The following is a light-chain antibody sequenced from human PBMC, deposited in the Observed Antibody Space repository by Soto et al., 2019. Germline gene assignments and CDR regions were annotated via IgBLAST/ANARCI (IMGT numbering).Light chain of an antibody. V-gene: IGKV3-20*01. Sequence: EIVLTQSPGTLSLSPEERATLSCRASQTVTSSYLAWYQQKPGQAPRLLIYGASSRATGIPDRFRGSGSGTDFTLTLSRLEPEDFAVYSCQQYGSSPTFGQGTKVDIK. CDR3: QQYGSSPT. CDR2: GAS. CDR1: QTVTSSY. J-gene: IGKJ1*01.